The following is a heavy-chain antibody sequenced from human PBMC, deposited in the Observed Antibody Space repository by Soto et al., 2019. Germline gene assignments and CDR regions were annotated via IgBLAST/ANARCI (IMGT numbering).Heavy chain of an antibody. J-gene: IGHJ4*02. CDR2: IIPIFGTA. CDR1: GGTFSSYA. V-gene: IGHV1-69*13. D-gene: IGHD2-15*01. CDR3: VLGYCSGGSCYHTTGFDY. Sequence: GASVKVSCKASGGTFSSYAISWVRQAPGQGLEWMGGIIPIFGTANYAQKFQGRVTITADESTSTAYMELSSLRSEDTAVYYCVLGYCSGGSCYHTTGFDYWGQGTLVTVSS.